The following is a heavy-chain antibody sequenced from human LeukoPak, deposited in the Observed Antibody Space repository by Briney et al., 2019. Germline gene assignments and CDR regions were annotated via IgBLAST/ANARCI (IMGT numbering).Heavy chain of an antibody. CDR3: ARSDNCGGDCYLVYFQH. CDR2: IYHSGST. Sequence: SETLSLTCTVSGGSISSGGYYWSWIRQPPGKGLEWIGYIYHSGSTNYNPSLKSRVTISVDTSKNQFSLKLSSVTAADTAVYYCARSDNCGGDCYLVYFQHWGQGTLVTVSS. J-gene: IGHJ1*01. D-gene: IGHD2-21*01. CDR1: GGSISSGGYY. V-gene: IGHV4-30-2*01.